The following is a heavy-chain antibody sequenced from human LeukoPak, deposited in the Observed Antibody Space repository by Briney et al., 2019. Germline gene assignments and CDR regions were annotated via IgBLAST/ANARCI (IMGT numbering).Heavy chain of an antibody. CDR2: ISHDGNNK. J-gene: IGHJ4*02. CDR1: GFPFSDYG. Sequence: PGGSLRLSCAASGFPFSDYGMYWVRQAPGKGLEWLAAISHDGNNKYYADSVKGRITISRDNPMNTLYLQMNSLRAEDTAVYYCARCVMGYSGYDFDYWGQGTLVTVSS. CDR3: ARCVMGYSGYDFDY. D-gene: IGHD5-12*01. V-gene: IGHV3-30*03.